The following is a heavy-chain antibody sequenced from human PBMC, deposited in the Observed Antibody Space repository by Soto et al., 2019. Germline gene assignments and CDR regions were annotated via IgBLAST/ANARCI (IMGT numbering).Heavy chain of an antibody. CDR2: INAGNGNT. J-gene: IGHJ4*02. V-gene: IGHV1-3*05. CDR1: GYTFTSYA. CDR3: ASNVLRFLEWSSFDY. Sequence: QVQLVQSGAEEKKPGASVKVSCKASGYTFTSYAMHWVRQAPGQRLEWMGWINAGNGNTKYSQKFQGRVTITRDTSASTAYMELSSLISEDTAVYYCASNVLRFLEWSSFDYWGQGTLVTVSS. D-gene: IGHD3-3*01.